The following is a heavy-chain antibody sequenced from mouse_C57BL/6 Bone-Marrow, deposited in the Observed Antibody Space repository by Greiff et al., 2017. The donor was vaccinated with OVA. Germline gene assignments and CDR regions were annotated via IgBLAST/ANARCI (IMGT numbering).Heavy chain of an antibody. Sequence: DVMLVESGGGLVKPGGSLKLSCAASGFTFSDYGMHWVRQAPEKGLEWVAYISSGSSTIYYADTVKGRFTISRDNAKNTLFLQMTSLRSEDTAMYYCARPGYYGSSLFAYWGQGTLVTVSA. CDR3: ARPGYYGSSLFAY. D-gene: IGHD1-1*01. J-gene: IGHJ3*01. V-gene: IGHV5-17*01. CDR1: GFTFSDYG. CDR2: ISSGSSTI.